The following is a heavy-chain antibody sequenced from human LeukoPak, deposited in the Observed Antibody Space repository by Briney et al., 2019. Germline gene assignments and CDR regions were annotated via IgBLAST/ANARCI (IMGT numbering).Heavy chain of an antibody. D-gene: IGHD1-26*01. J-gene: IGHJ4*02. Sequence: PGGSLRLSCVASGFTFSGSAMHWVRQASGKGLEWVGRIRSKANSYATAYAASVKGRFTISRDDSKNTAYLQMNSLKTEDTAVYYCTRGALINDYWGQGTLVTVSS. CDR3: TRGALINDY. V-gene: IGHV3-73*01. CDR1: GFTFSGSA. CDR2: IRSKANSYAT.